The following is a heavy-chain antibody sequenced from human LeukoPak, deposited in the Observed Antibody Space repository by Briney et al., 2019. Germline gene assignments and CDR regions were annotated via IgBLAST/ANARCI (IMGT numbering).Heavy chain of an antibody. J-gene: IGHJ4*02. CDR1: GFTFSSYA. V-gene: IGHV3-23*01. Sequence: GGSLRLSCAASGFTFSSYAVSWVRQAPGKGLEWVSAISGSGGSTYNADSVKGRFTISRDNSKNTLYLQMNSLRAEDTAVYYCAKTPFRLEKVITDYWGQGTLVTVSS. CDR2: ISGSGGST. CDR3: AKTPFRLEKVITDY. D-gene: IGHD3-22*01.